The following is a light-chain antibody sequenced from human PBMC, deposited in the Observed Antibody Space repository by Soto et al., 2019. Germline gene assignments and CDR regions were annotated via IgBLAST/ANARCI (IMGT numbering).Light chain of an antibody. Sequence: DIQLTQSLSFLSASVGDRVTITCRASQGISSYLAWYQQRAGKAPKFLMYAAPTLQSGVPSRFSGSGSGTEFALTISSLQPEDFATYYCQQLKNYPLTFGGGTKVDIK. J-gene: IGKJ4*01. V-gene: IGKV1-9*01. CDR3: QQLKNYPLT. CDR2: AAP. CDR1: QGISSY.